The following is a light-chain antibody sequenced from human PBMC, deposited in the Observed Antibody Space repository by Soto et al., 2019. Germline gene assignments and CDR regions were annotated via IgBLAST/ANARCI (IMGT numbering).Light chain of an antibody. Sequence: QSVLTQPASVSGSPGQSITISCTGTSSDVGGYNYGSWYQQHPVKAPKLMIYDVTNRPSGVSDRVSGSKSGNTASLTISGLQAEDEADYYYSSYTSSSTPYVFGTGTKLTVL. J-gene: IGLJ1*01. V-gene: IGLV2-14*01. CDR2: DVT. CDR1: SSDVGGYNY. CDR3: SSYTSSSTPYV.